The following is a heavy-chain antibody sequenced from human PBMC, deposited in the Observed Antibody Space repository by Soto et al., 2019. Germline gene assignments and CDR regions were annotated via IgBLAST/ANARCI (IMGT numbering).Heavy chain of an antibody. CDR3: ARDMFGELPTGGHYGMDV. D-gene: IGHD3-10*02. V-gene: IGHV3-33*01. J-gene: IGHJ6*02. Sequence: QVQLVESGGGVVQHGRSLRLSCAASGFTFSSYGMHWVRQAPGKGLEWVAVIWYDGSNKYYEDSVKCRCTISRDNSKNTLYLQLTSLRAEATALYYCARDMFGELPTGGHYGMDVWGQGTTVTVSS. CDR2: IWYDGSNK. CDR1: GFTFSSYG.